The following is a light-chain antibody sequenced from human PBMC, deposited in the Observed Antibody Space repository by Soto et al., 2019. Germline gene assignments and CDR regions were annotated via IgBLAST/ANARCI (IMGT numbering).Light chain of an antibody. Sequence: QSVLTQPASVSGSPGQSITISCIGTSSDVGSYNLVSWYQQHPGKAPKVLIYEVSERPSGVSNRFSGSKSRNTASLTISGLQAEDEAEYYCCSYAGSRTHVLFGGGTKVTVL. CDR2: EVS. CDR3: CSYAGSRTHVL. J-gene: IGLJ2*01. CDR1: SSDVGSYNL. V-gene: IGLV2-23*02.